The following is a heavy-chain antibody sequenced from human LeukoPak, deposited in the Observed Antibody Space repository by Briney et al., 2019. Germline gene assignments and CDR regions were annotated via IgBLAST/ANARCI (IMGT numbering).Heavy chain of an antibody. CDR1: GFTFNTYI. CDR2: ISASGTTT. CDR3: AKGGYIGYNGLFDI. Sequence: GVSLRLSCGASGFTFNTYIVSWVRQTPGKGLQWVSAISASGTTTYYADSVKGRFTISRDDSKNMLYLQMNSLTAEDTATYYCAKGGYIGYNGLFDIWGQGTLVTVSS. V-gene: IGHV3-23*01. D-gene: IGHD5-12*01. J-gene: IGHJ3*02.